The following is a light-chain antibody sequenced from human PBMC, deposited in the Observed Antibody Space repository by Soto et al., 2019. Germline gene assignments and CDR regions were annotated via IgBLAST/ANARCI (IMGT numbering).Light chain of an antibody. Sequence: DIQMTQSPASLSASVGDRVTITCRASQSISSFLNWYQQKPGKAPKFLIYATSSVQSDVPSRFSGSGSGTDFTLTINSLQPEDFATYFCQQSFDTPFTCGQGTKLEIK. CDR1: QSISSF. J-gene: IGKJ2*01. CDR2: ATS. CDR3: QQSFDTPFT. V-gene: IGKV1-39*01.